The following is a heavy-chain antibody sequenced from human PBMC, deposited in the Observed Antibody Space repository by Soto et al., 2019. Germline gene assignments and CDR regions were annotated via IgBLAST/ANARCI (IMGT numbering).Heavy chain of an antibody. CDR3: ATKATESRGAFDV. D-gene: IGHD1-26*01. CDR1: GFTFSSYG. CDR2: ISYDGSNK. V-gene: IGHV3-30*03. J-gene: IGHJ3*01. Sequence: QVQLVESGGGVVQPGRSLRLSCAASGFTFSSYGMHWVRQAPGKGLEWVASISYDGSNKYYADSVQGRFTISRDNSKHTLYLQMNSLRAEDTDGYYCATKATESRGAFDVWGRGTMVTVSS.